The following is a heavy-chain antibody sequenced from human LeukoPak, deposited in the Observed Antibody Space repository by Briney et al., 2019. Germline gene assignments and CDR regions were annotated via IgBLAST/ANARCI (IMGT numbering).Heavy chain of an antibody. J-gene: IGHJ4*02. CDR3: AKGSYYDSSGSSYFDY. D-gene: IGHD3-22*01. Sequence: GGSLRLSCAASGFTFSSYAMSWVRQAPGKGLEWVSGISGSGDNTYYADSVKGRFTISRDNSKNTLYVQVNSLGTEDTAPYYCAKGSYYDSSGSSYFDYWGQATLVTVSS. CDR2: ISGSGDNT. CDR1: GFTFSSYA. V-gene: IGHV3-23*01.